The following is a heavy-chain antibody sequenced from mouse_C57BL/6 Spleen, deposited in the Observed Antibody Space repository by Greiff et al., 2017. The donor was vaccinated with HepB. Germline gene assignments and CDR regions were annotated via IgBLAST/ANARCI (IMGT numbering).Heavy chain of an antibody. D-gene: IGHD2-3*01. CDR3: ARYDGYSSWFAY. CDR1: GYTFTSYW. CDR2: IDPSESYT. V-gene: IGHV1-50*01. Sequence: VQLQESGAELVKPGASVKLSCKASGYTFTSYWMQWVKQRPGQGLEWIGEIDPSESYTNYNQKFKGKATLTVDTSSSTAYMQLSILTSEDSAVYYFARYDGYSSWFAYWGQGTLVTVSA. J-gene: IGHJ3*01.